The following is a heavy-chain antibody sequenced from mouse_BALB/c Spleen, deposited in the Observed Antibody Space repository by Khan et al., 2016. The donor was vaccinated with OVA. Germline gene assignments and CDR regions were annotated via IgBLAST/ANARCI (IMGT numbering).Heavy chain of an antibody. CDR1: GYTFTSYY. CDR2: INPSDGDT. V-gene: IGHV1S81*02. CDR3: TRSGYGTFAY. Sequence: VQLVESGAELVKPGASVKLSCKASGYTFTSYYMYWVKQRPGQGLEWIGAINPSDGDTNFNEKFKSKATLTVDKSSSTAYMQLSSLTSEDSAVYYCTRSGYGTFAYWGQGTLGTVAA. J-gene: IGHJ3*01. D-gene: IGHD2-1*01.